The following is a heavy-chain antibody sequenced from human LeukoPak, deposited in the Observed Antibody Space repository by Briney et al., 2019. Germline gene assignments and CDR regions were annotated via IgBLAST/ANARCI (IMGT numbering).Heavy chain of an antibody. CDR2: IYHSGST. V-gene: IGHV4-34*01. CDR3: ARGGDNSGFYGDAFDI. J-gene: IGHJ3*02. CDR1: GGSFSGYY. Sequence: SETLSLTCAVYGGSFSGYYWSWIRQPPGKGLEWIGSIYHSGSTYYNPSLKSRVTVSVDTSKKLFSLKLNSVTAADAAVYYCARGGDNSGFYGDAFDIWGQGTVVTVSS. D-gene: IGHD3-22*01.